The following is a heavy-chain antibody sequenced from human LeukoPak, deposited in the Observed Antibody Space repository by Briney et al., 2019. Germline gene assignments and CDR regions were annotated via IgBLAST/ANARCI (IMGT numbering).Heavy chain of an antibody. J-gene: IGHJ6*03. Sequence: SETLSLTCAVSGGSISSSNWWSWVRQPPGKGLAWIGEIYHSGSTNYNPSLKSRVTISVDKSKNQFSLKLSSVTAADTAVYYCARGRCSSTSCYRYYYMDVWGKGTTVTVSS. V-gene: IGHV4-4*02. CDR3: ARGRCSSTSCYRYYYMDV. CDR1: GGSISSSNW. D-gene: IGHD2-2*01. CDR2: IYHSGST.